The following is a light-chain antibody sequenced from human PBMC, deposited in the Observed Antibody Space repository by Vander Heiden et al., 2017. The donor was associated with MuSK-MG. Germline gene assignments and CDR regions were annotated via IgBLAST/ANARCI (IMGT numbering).Light chain of an antibody. Sequence: EIVLTQSPATLSLSPGERATLSCRASQSVSSYLTWYQPKPGQAPRLLIYDASNRATGIPARFSGSGSGTDFTLTISRLEPEDFAVYYCQQRSNWPTFGGGTKVXIK. J-gene: IGKJ4*01. V-gene: IGKV3-11*01. CDR2: DAS. CDR3: QQRSNWPT. CDR1: QSVSSY.